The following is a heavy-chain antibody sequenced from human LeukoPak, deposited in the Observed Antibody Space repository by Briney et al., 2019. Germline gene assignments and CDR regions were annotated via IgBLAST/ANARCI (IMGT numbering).Heavy chain of an antibody. V-gene: IGHV4-59*12. J-gene: IGHJ4*02. CDR2: IYYSGST. CDR3: ARDLHIAVAGKAGVKDY. CDR1: GGSISSYY. D-gene: IGHD6-19*01. Sequence: PSETLSLTCTVSGGSISSYYWSWIRQPPGKGLEWIGYIYYSGSTNYNPSLKSRVTISVDKSKNQFSLKLTSVTAADTAVYYCARDLHIAVAGKAGVKDYWGQGTLVTVSS.